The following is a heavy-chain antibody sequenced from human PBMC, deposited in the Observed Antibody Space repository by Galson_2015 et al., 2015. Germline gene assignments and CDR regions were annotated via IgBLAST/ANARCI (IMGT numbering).Heavy chain of an antibody. CDR1: GFTFSSYG. J-gene: IGHJ4*02. Sequence: SLRLSCAASGFTFSSYGMHWVRQAPGKGLEWVAVIWYDGSNKYYADSVKGRFTISRDNSKNTLYLQMNSLRAEDTAVYYCARVSPNYYDSGPPHFDYWGQGTLVTVSS. V-gene: IGHV3-33*01. CDR2: IWYDGSNK. D-gene: IGHD3-22*01. CDR3: ARVSPNYYDSGPPHFDY.